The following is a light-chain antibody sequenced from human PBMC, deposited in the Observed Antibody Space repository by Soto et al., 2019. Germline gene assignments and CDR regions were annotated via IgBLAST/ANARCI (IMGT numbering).Light chain of an antibody. J-gene: IGLJ3*02. CDR3: NSYAGSNNLV. CDR2: DVT. CDR1: TSDVGAYNC. V-gene: IGLV2-8*01. Sequence: QSALTQPPSASGSPGQSVTISCTGTTSDVGAYNCVSWYQQHPGRAPKRLIYDVTKRPSGVPDRFSGSKSGNTASLTVSGLQAEDEADYSCNSYAGSNNLVFGGGTKVTVL.